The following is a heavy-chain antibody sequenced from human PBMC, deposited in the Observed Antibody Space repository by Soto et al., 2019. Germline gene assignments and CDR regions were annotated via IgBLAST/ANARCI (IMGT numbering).Heavy chain of an antibody. Sequence: ASVKVSCKASGYTFTSYYMHWVRQAPGQGLEWMGIVNPSGGSTSYAQKFQGRVTMTRDTSTSTVYMELNSLRAEDTAVYYCARVGGSYHSPYWYFDLWGRGTLVTVSS. CDR1: GYTFTSYY. CDR2: VNPSGGST. D-gene: IGHD1-26*01. J-gene: IGHJ2*01. CDR3: ARVGGSYHSPYWYFDL. V-gene: IGHV1-46*01.